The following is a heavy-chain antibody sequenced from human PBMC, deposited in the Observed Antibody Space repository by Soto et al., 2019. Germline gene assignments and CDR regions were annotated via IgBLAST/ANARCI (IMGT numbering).Heavy chain of an antibody. J-gene: IGHJ3*02. V-gene: IGHV3-30*18. D-gene: IGHD2-21*02. Sequence: GGSLRLSCAASGFTFSSYGTHWVRQAPGKGLEWVAVISYDGSNKYCADSVKGRFTISRDNSKNTLYLQMNSLRAEDTAVYYCAKAMVVVTAISGGGGFDKWGQGTLVTVSS. CDR2: ISYDGSNK. CDR3: AKAMVVVTAISGGGGFDK. CDR1: GFTFSSYG.